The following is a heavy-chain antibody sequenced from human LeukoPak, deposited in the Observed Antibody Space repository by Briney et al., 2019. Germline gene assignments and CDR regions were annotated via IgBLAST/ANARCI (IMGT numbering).Heavy chain of an antibody. CDR1: GFTFSSYW. Sequence: GGSLRLSCAASGFTFSSYWMSWVRQAPGKGLEWVANIKQDGSEKYYVDSVKGRFTISRDNAKNSLYLQMNSLRAEDTTVYYCAREVRYYYYYMDVWGKGTTVTVSS. V-gene: IGHV3-7*01. CDR3: AREVRYYYYYMDV. D-gene: IGHD3-10*01. J-gene: IGHJ6*03. CDR2: IKQDGSEK.